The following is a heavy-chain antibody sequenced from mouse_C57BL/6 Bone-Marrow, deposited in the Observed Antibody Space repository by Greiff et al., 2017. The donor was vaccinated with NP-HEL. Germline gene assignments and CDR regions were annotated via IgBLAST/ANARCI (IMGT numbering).Heavy chain of an antibody. V-gene: IGHV5-6*01. CDR3: ARHSDAESRWFAY. CDR2: ISSGGSYT. J-gene: IGHJ3*01. Sequence: EVQVVESGGDLVKPGGSLKLSCAASGFTFSSYGMSWVRQTPDKRLEWVATISSGGSYTYYPDSVKGRFTISRDNAKNTLYLQMSSLKSEDTAMYYCARHSDAESRWFAYWGQGTLVTVSA. CDR1: GFTFSSYG.